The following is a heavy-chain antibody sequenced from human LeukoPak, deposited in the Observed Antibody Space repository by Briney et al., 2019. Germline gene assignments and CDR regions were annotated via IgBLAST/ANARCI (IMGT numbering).Heavy chain of an antibody. CDR2: ISSSSNII. CDR3: ARDFTREFTIDY. V-gene: IGHV3-48*01. D-gene: IGHD3-10*01. Sequence: GGSLRLSCAASGFTFSNYNMNWVRQPPGKGLQWVSYISSSSNIIYYADSVKGRFTISRDNAKNSLFLQMNSLRAEDTAVYYCARDFTREFTIDYWGQGTLVTVSS. CDR1: GFTFSNYN. J-gene: IGHJ4*02.